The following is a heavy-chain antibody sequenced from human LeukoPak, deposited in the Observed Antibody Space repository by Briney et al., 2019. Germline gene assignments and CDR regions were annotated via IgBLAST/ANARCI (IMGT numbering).Heavy chain of an antibody. Sequence: ASVKVSCKASGYTFAGYYIHWVRQAPGQGLEWVAFINPDSGDSYSAPKFQGRVTMTRDTSISTASMEVRWLTSDDTAVYYYATGVATAFTYWGQGTLVTVSS. CDR2: INPDSGDS. D-gene: IGHD5-12*01. J-gene: IGHJ4*02. CDR1: GYTFAGYY. CDR3: ATGVATAFTY. V-gene: IGHV1-2*02.